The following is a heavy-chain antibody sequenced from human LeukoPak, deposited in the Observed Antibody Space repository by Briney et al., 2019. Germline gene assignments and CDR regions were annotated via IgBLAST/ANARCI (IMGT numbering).Heavy chain of an antibody. CDR1: GFTFSSYG. CDR3: ARDRTYYYGSGSYPPDY. Sequence: PGGSLRLSCAASGFTFSSYGMHWVRQAPGKGLEWVAVIWYDGSNKYYADSVKGRFTIPRDNSKNTLYLQMNSLRAEDTAVYYCARDRTYYYGSGSYPPDYWGQGTLVTVSS. D-gene: IGHD3-10*01. J-gene: IGHJ4*02. V-gene: IGHV3-33*01. CDR2: IWYDGSNK.